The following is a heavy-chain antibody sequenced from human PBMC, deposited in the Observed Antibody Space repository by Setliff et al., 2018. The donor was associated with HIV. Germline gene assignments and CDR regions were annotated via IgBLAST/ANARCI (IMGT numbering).Heavy chain of an antibody. CDR2: IYSSGST. CDR3: TRAEQQLPYYYYYYGMDV. D-gene: IGHD6-13*01. V-gene: IGHV4-4*07. CDR1: GGSLSAYY. J-gene: IGHJ6*02. Sequence: PSETLSLTCTVSGGSLSAYYWSWIRQPAGKGLEWIGHIYSSGSTSYNPSLKSRVTISVDTSKNQFSLKLSSVTAADTAVYYCTRAEQQLPYYYYYYGMDVWGQGTTVTVSS.